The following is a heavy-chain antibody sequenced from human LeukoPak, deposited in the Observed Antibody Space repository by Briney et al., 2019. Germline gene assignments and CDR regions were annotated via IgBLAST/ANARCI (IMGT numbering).Heavy chain of an antibody. V-gene: IGHV3-7*04. CDR3: TRVGYIDEGIDY. D-gene: IGHD5-24*01. CDR1: GFTFSDFY. CDR2: IKQDGSKK. J-gene: IGHJ4*02. Sequence: GGSLRLSCAASGFTFSDFYMTWVRQAPGKGLEWVANIKQDGSKKSYVDSVKGRFTISRDNAKNSLYLQMNSLRAEDTAIYYCTRVGYIDEGIDYWGQGTLVTVSS.